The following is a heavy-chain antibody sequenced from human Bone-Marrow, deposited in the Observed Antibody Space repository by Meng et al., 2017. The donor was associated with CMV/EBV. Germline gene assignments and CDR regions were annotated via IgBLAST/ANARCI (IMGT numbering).Heavy chain of an antibody. J-gene: IGHJ4*02. Sequence: GESLKISCAASGFTFSSYAMSWVRQAPGKGLEWVSAISGSGGSTYYADSVKGRFTISRDNSKNTLYLQMNSLRAEDTAVYYCAKDEGGSYNHFFAYWGQGTRVTVYS. CDR2: ISGSGGST. CDR1: GFTFSSYA. D-gene: IGHD1-26*01. V-gene: IGHV3-23*01. CDR3: AKDEGGSYNHFFAY.